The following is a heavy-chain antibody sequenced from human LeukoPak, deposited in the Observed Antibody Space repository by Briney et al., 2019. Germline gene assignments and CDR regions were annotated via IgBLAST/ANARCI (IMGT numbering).Heavy chain of an antibody. Sequence: SQTLSLTCAVSGSSISSGGYSWSWIRQPPGKGLEWIGYIYHSGSTYYNPSLKSRVTISVDRSKNQFSLKLSSVTAADTAVYYCARGRGGTMVRGLDYWGQGTLVTVSS. CDR3: ARGRGGTMVRGLDY. V-gene: IGHV4-30-2*01. J-gene: IGHJ4*02. CDR1: GSSISSGGYS. CDR2: IYHSGST. D-gene: IGHD3-10*01.